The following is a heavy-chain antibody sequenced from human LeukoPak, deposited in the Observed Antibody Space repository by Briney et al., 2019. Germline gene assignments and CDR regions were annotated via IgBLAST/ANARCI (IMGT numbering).Heavy chain of an antibody. D-gene: IGHD3-3*01. CDR3: ARDYDFWSGYYTGIFDY. CDR1: GFTFSSYG. Sequence: GGSLRLSCAASGFTFSSYGMHWVRQAPGKGLEWVAVISYDGSNKYYADSVKGRFTISRDNAKNSLYLQMNSLRAEDTAVYYCARDYDFWSGYYTGIFDYWGRGTLVTVSS. CDR2: ISYDGSNK. V-gene: IGHV3-30*03. J-gene: IGHJ4*02.